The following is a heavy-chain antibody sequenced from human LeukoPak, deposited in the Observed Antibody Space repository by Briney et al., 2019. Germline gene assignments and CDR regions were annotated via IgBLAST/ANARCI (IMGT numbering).Heavy chain of an antibody. Sequence: GGSLRLSCAASGFTFGDYGMNWVRQVPGKGLEWVSGIKWNGDSAGYADSVRGRFTVSRDNAKNSLYLQMNSLRAEDTALYYCARGGVRGVLYYYYLDVWGKGTTVTISS. D-gene: IGHD3-10*01. J-gene: IGHJ6*03. V-gene: IGHV3-20*04. CDR2: IKWNGDSA. CDR3: ARGGVRGVLYYYYLDV. CDR1: GFTFGDYG.